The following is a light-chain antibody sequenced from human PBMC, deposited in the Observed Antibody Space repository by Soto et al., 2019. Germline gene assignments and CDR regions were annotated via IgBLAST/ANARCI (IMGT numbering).Light chain of an antibody. CDR1: QSVAAY. V-gene: IGKV3-11*02. J-gene: IGKJ4*01. CDR2: DAS. Sequence: VLTQSPDSLSLSAGEGATVSYRASQSVAAYVAWYQQRPGQAPRLLIYDASKRATGIPARFTGSGSGRDFTLTISSLEPEDFAVYYGQQRHTWPGTFGGGTTVEIK. CDR3: QQRHTWPGT.